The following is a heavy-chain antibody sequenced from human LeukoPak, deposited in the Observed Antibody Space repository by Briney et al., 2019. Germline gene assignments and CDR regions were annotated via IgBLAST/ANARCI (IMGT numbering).Heavy chain of an antibody. V-gene: IGHV3-9*01. CDR3: AMSRHYYDSSGYPADY. Sequence: TGGSLRLSCAASGFTFDDYAMHWVRQAPGKGLEWVSGISWNSGSIGYADSVKGRFTISRDNTENSLYLQMNSLRAEDTALYYCAMSRHYYDSSGYPADYWGQGTLVTVSS. CDR1: GFTFDDYA. D-gene: IGHD3-22*01. J-gene: IGHJ4*02. CDR2: ISWNSGSI.